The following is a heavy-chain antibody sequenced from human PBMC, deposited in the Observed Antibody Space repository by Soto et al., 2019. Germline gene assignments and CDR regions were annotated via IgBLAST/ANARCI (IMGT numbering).Heavy chain of an antibody. CDR3: ARARDSGSYGYFDY. V-gene: IGHV1-69*01. CDR1: GGTFSSYA. J-gene: IGHJ4*02. Sequence: QVQLVQSGAEVKKPGSSVKVSCKASGGTFSSYAISWVRQAPGQGLEWMGGIIPIFGTANYAQKFQGRVKITADECTSAAYMELRSLRSKDTAVYYCARARDSGSYGYFDYWGQGTLVTVSS. CDR2: IIPIFGTA. D-gene: IGHD1-26*01.